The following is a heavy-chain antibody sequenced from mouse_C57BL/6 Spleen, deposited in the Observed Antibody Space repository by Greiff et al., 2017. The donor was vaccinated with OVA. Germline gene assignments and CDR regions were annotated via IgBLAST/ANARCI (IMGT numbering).Heavy chain of an antibody. CDR2: INPSTGGT. Sequence: EVQLQQSGPELVKPGASVKISCKASGYSFTGYYMNWVKQSPEKSLEWIGEINPSTGGTAYNQKFKAKATLTVDKSSSTAYMQLKSLTSEDSAVYYCARDGNYEAMDYWGQGTSVTVSS. D-gene: IGHD2-1*01. V-gene: IGHV1-42*01. CDR1: GYSFTGYY. J-gene: IGHJ4*01. CDR3: ARDGNYEAMDY.